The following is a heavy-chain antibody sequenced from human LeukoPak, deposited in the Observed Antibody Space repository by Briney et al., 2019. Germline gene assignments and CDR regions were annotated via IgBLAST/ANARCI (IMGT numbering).Heavy chain of an antibody. J-gene: IGHJ3*02. D-gene: IGHD4-17*01. CDR3: ASHYGDRHAFDI. V-gene: IGHV4-59*01. CDR1: GGSINSYY. CDR2: MYHSGST. Sequence: SETLSLTCTVSGGSINSYYWSWIRQPPGKGLEWIGHMYHSGSTNYNPSLKSRVTISVDTSKNQFSLKMSSVTAADTAVYYCASHYGDRHAFDIWGQGTMVTVSS.